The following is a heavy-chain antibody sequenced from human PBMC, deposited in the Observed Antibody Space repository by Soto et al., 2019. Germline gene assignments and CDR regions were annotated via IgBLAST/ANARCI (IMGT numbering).Heavy chain of an antibody. V-gene: IGHV3-33*01. J-gene: IGHJ4*02. Sequence: QVQLVESGGGVVQPGTSLRLSCAASGFTFSTYGMHWVRQAPGKGLDWVALIWYDGSRTHYAESVKGRFTISRDNSKNTLLLQMNSLRVEDTAEYYCAREQIGVAGSTYDYWGQGTLVTVSS. CDR2: IWYDGSRT. D-gene: IGHD6-19*01. CDR3: AREQIGVAGSTYDY. CDR1: GFTFSTYG.